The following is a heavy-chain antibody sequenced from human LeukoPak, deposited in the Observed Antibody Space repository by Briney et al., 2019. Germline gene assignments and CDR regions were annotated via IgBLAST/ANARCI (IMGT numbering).Heavy chain of an antibody. J-gene: IGHJ4*02. V-gene: IGHV4-59*02. CDR1: GGSVSDYY. D-gene: IGHD7-27*01. CDR2: IYHTGST. Sequence: PSETLSLTCTISGGSVSDYYWSWIPQSPGKGLEWIGYIYHTGSTSYSPSLKSRVTISADTSQNQFSLKLSSVTAADTAVYYCASRKLGNDYWGQGTLVTVSS. CDR3: ASRKLGNDY.